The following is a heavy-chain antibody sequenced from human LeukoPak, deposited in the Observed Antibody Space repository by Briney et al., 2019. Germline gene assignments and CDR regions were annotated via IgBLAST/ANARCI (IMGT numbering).Heavy chain of an antibody. CDR1: GGSISGSSYF. D-gene: IGHD3-3*01. J-gene: IGHJ4*02. CDR3: ARRAGYDFWSGVFDY. V-gene: IGHV4-39*01. CDR2: IYYSGST. Sequence: SETLSLTCTVPGGSISGSSYFWGWIRQPPGKGLEWIGSIYYSGSTYYNPSLKSRVTISVDTSKNQFSLKLSSVTAADTAVYYCARRAGYDFWSGVFDYWGQGTLVTVSP.